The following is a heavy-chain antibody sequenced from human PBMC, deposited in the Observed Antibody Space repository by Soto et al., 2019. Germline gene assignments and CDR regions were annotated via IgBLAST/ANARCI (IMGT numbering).Heavy chain of an antibody. Sequence: SETLSLTCTVSGGSITSDYWSWIRQPPGKGLEWIGFIFYNGITNYNPSLRSRVTISLDTSKNQFSLNLSSVTVADRAVYYCARQGSGNPRWFDPWGQGTLVTVSS. CDR2: IFYNGIT. V-gene: IGHV4-59*01. CDR3: ARQGSGNPRWFDP. CDR1: GGSITSDY. D-gene: IGHD3-10*01. J-gene: IGHJ5*02.